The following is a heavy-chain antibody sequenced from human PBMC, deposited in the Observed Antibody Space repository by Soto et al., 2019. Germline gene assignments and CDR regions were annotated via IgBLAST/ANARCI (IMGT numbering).Heavy chain of an antibody. CDR1: GFTFDDYA. Sequence: GGSLRLSCAASGFTFDDYAMHWVRQAPGKGLEWVSGISWNSGSIGYADSVKGRFTISRDNAKNSLYLQMNSLRAEDTALYYCARMITFGGVDYWGQGTLVTVSS. D-gene: IGHD3-16*01. V-gene: IGHV3-9*01. CDR2: ISWNSGSI. J-gene: IGHJ4*02. CDR3: ARMITFGGVDY.